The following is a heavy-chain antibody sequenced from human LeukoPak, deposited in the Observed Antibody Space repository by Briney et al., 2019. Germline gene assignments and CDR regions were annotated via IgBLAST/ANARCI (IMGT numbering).Heavy chain of an antibody. CDR2: INPSGGST. V-gene: IGHV1-46*01. CDR1: GYTFTRYS. Sequence: ASVKVSCKASGYTFTRYSMHWVRQAPGQGLEWMGIINPSGGSTSYAQKFQGRVTMTRDTSTSTVYMELNSLRSEDTAVYYCAKGYCSGGTCYSYDYWGQGTLVTVSS. D-gene: IGHD2-15*01. CDR3: AKGYCSGGTCYSYDY. J-gene: IGHJ4*02.